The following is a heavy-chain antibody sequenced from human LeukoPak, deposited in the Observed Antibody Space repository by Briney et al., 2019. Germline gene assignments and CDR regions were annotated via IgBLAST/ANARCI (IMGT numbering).Heavy chain of an antibody. Sequence: SETLSLTCTVSGGSISSGGYYWSWIRQHPGKGLEWIGYIYYSGSTYYNPSLKSRVTISVDMSKNQFSLKLSSVTAADTAVYYCATRYYDSSGYRPDFDYWGQGTLVTVSS. V-gene: IGHV4-31*03. D-gene: IGHD3-22*01. CDR1: GGSISSGGYY. J-gene: IGHJ4*02. CDR2: IYYSGST. CDR3: ATRYYDSSGYRPDFDY.